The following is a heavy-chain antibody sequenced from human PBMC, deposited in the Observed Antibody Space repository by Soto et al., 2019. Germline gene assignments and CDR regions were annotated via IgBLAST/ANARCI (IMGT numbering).Heavy chain of an antibody. CDR3: ARAGTVTTYYYYYGMDV. Sequence: PSETLSLTCTVSGGSISSYYWSWIRQPPGKGLEWIGYIYYSGSTNYNPSLKGRVTISVDTSKNQFSLKLSSVTAADTAVYYCARAGTVTTYYYYYGMDVWGQGTTVTVSS. CDR1: GGSISSYY. CDR2: IYYSGST. D-gene: IGHD4-4*01. J-gene: IGHJ6*02. V-gene: IGHV4-59*01.